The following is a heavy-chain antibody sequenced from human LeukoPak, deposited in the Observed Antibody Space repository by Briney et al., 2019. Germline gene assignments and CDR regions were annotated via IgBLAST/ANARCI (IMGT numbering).Heavy chain of an antibody. J-gene: IGHJ6*03. CDR3: ARDKGIAVAGRKYYYYYYMDV. V-gene: IGHV1-2*02. CDR1: GYTFSGYY. D-gene: IGHD6-19*01. Sequence: GASVKVSCKASGYTFSGYYMHWVRQAPGQGLEWMGWINPNSGGTNYAQKFQGRVTMTRDTSISTAYMELSRLRSDDTAVYYCARDKGIAVAGRKYYYYYYMDVWGKGTTVTVSS. CDR2: INPNSGGT.